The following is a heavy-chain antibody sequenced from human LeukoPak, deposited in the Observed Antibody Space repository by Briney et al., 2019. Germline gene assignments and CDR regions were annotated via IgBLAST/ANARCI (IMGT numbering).Heavy chain of an antibody. CDR1: GYTFTSYD. Sequence: ASVKVSCKASGYTFTSYDITWVRQATGHGREWMGEMNPNSGNTGYAQKFQGRVTMTRNTSISTADMELSSRRSVDTAVYYCARGPNSQGFDIWGQGTMVTVSS. J-gene: IGHJ3*02. V-gene: IGHV1-8*01. CDR2: MNPNSGNT. CDR3: ARGPNSQGFDI. D-gene: IGHD4-23*01.